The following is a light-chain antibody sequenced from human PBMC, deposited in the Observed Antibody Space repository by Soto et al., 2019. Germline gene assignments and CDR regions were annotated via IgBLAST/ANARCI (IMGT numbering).Light chain of an antibody. CDR2: EGS. V-gene: IGLV2-23*01. J-gene: IGLJ2*01. CDR3: CSYAGSIVV. CDR1: SSDVGSYNL. Sequence: QSALTQPASVSGSPGQSITISCTGTSSDVGSYNLVSWYQQHPGKAPKLMIYEGSKRPLGVSNRFSGSKSGNTASLTISGLQAEDEADYYCCSYAGSIVVFGGGTQLTVL.